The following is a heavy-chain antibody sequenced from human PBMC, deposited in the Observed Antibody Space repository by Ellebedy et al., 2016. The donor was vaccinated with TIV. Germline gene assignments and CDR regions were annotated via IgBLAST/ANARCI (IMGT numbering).Heavy chain of an antibody. CDR3: ARHARPYGMDV. J-gene: IGHJ6*02. Sequence: ASVKVSCKASGYTFTGYYMHWVRQAPGQGLEWMGWINPNSDGTNYAQKFQGRVTMTRDTSISTAYMELSRLRSEDTAVYYCARHARPYGMDVWGQGTTVTVSS. CDR1: GYTFTGYY. CDR2: INPNSDGT. V-gene: IGHV1-2*02.